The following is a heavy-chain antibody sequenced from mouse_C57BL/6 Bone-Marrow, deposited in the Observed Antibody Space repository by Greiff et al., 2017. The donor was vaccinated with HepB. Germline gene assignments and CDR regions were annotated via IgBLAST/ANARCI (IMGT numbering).Heavy chain of an antibody. V-gene: IGHV5-17*02. CDR3: TRFYDYDNAMDY. D-gene: IGHD2-4*01. CDR1: GFTFSSFG. CDR2: INSGSSTI. Sequence: EVQLVESGGGLVQPGGSRKLSCAASGFTFSSFGMHWVRQAPEKGLEWVAYINSGSSTIYYADTVKGRFTVSRDNPKNILSLQMTSLRSEDTAMYYCTRFYDYDNAMDYWGQGTSVTVSS. J-gene: IGHJ4*01.